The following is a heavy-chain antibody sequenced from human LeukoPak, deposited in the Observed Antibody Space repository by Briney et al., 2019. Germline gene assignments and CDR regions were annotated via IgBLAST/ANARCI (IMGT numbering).Heavy chain of an antibody. J-gene: IGHJ3*02. Sequence: PSETLSLTCTVSGGSISSSSYYWGWIRQPPGKGLEWIGSIYYSGSTYYNPSLKSRVTISVDTSKNQFSLKLSSVTAADTAVYYCARPSSRILTGAKHAFDIWGQGTVVTVSS. D-gene: IGHD3-9*01. CDR2: IYYSGST. CDR3: ARPSSRILTGAKHAFDI. CDR1: GGSISSSSYY. V-gene: IGHV4-39*01.